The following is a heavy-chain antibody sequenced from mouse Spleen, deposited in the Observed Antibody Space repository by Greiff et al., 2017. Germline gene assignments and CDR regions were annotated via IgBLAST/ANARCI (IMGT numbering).Heavy chain of an antibody. CDR2: IWSGGST. V-gene: IGHV2-2*01. Sequence: VQLQESGPGLVQPSQSLSITCTVSGFSLTSYGVHWVRQSPGKGLEWLGVIWSGGSTDYNAAFISRLSISKDNSKSQVFFKMNSLQADDTAIYYCARNSPYGYLPYYYAMDYWGQGTSVTVSS. CDR1: GFSLTSYG. J-gene: IGHJ4*01. CDR3: ARNSPYGYLPYYYAMDY. D-gene: IGHD2-2*01.